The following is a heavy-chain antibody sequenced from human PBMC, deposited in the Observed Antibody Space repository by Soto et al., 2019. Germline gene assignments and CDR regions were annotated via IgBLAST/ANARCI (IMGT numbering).Heavy chain of an antibody. CDR2: IYDNGTT. J-gene: IGHJ5*02. D-gene: IGHD1-26*01. CDR3: ASGQVGATTWFDP. V-gene: IGHV4-31*03. Sequence: TLSLTCTVSGASISSGCYYWSWIRQDPGKGLEWLGYIYDNGTTYYNPSLKSRVPISRDKSKNQFSLKMTSLTAADTDVYYCASGQVGATTWFDPWGQGTKVTVSS. CDR1: GASISSGCYY.